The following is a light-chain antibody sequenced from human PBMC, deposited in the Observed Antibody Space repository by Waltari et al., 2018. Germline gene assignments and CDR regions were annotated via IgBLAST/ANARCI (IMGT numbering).Light chain of an antibody. V-gene: IGKV2-28*01. CDR3: MQATHWPYT. CDR2: MGS. J-gene: IGKJ2*01. CDR1: QSLLHVDGYNY. Sequence: DIVMTQSPLSLPVTPGEPASISCRSSQSLLHVDGYNYLDWYLQKPGQSPQVLIYMGSNRAAGVPDRCSGSGSGTDFTLKISRVEAEDVGVYYCMQATHWPYTFGQGTKLEIK.